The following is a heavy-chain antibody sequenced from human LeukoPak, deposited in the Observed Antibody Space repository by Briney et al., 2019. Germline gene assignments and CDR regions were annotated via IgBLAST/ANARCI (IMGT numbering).Heavy chain of an antibody. V-gene: IGHV3-7*04. D-gene: IGHD1-26*01. Sequence: GGSLRLSCAASGITFSSYWMSWVRQAPGKGLEWVANIKQDGSDKYYVDSVKGRFTISRDNAKNSLYLQLNSLTAEDTAVYYCARLLGGNYFDTWGQGTLVTVSS. CDR3: ARLLGGNYFDT. J-gene: IGHJ4*02. CDR2: IKQDGSDK. CDR1: GITFSSYW.